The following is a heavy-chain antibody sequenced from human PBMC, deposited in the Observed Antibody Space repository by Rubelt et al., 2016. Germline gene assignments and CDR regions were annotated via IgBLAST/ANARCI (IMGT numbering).Heavy chain of an antibody. CDR2: SGST. CDR3: ARLDNGSGSYCDY. J-gene: IGHJ4*02. V-gene: IGHV4-39*01. Sequence: SGSTYYNPSLKSRVTISVDTSKNQFSLKLSSVTAADTAVYYCARLDNGSGSYCDYWGQGTLVTVSS. D-gene: IGHD3-10*01.